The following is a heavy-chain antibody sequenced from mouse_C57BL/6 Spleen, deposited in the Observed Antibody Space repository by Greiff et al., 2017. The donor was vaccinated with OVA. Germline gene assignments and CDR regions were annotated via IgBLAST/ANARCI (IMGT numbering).Heavy chain of an antibody. CDR2: IDPANGNT. V-gene: IGHV14-3*01. CDR1: GFNIKNPY. CDR3: ARAGYMDY. J-gene: IGHJ4*01. Sequence: EVQLQQSVAELVRPGASVKLSCTASGFNIKNPYMHWVKQRPEQGLEWIGRIDPANGNTKYAPKFQGKATITADTSSNTAYLQLSSLTSEDTAIYYCARAGYMDYWGQGTSVTVSS.